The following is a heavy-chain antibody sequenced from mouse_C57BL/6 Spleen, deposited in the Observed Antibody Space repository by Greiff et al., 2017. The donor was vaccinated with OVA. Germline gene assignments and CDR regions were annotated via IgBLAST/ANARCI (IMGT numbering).Heavy chain of an antibody. Sequence: QVQLKQPGAELVKPGASVKLSRKASGYTFTSYWMQWVKQRPGQGLEWIGEIDPSDSYTNYNQKFKGKATLTVDTSSSTAYMQLSSLTSEDSAVYDCAREVLRSRDYAMDYWGQGTSVTVSS. CDR2: IDPSDSYT. CDR1: GYTFTSYW. D-gene: IGHD1-1*01. J-gene: IGHJ4*01. CDR3: AREVLRSRDYAMDY. V-gene: IGHV1-50*01.